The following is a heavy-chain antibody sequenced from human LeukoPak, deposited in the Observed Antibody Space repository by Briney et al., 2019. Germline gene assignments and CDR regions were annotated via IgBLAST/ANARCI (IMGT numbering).Heavy chain of an antibody. D-gene: IGHD1-26*01. CDR3: ARDVSGIYGLLSY. V-gene: IGHV3-48*01. Sequence: GGSLRLSCAASGFTFSSYDMNWVRQGPGKGLEWVSYISSSSSTIYYADSVKGRFIISRDNAKNSLYLQMNSLRAEDTAVYYCARDVSGIYGLLSYWGQGTLVTVSS. CDR2: ISSSSSTI. CDR1: GFTFSSYD. J-gene: IGHJ4*02.